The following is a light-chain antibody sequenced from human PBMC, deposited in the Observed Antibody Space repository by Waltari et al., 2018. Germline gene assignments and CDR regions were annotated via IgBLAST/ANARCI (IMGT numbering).Light chain of an antibody. Sequence: QSALTQPASVSGSPGQSITISCTGTSSDVGGYNYVSWYQQHPGKAPKVMIFEVSNRPSGSSNRFSGSKSGNTASLTISGLQAEDEADYYCSSYIDSSTLWVFGGGTKLTVL. CDR3: SSYIDSSTLWV. CDR2: EVS. CDR1: SSDVGGYNY. V-gene: IGLV2-14*01. J-gene: IGLJ3*02.